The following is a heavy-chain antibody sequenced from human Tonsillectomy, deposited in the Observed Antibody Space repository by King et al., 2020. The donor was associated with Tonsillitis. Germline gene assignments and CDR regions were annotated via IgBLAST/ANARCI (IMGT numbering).Heavy chain of an antibody. CDR1: GYTFINSD. V-gene: IGHV1-8*01. D-gene: IGHD5-24*01. CDR2: MNPNRGNT. Sequence: QLVQSGAEVKKPGASVKVSCKASGYTFINSDINWVRQATGQGLEWMGWMNPNRGNTGYAQNFQGRVTMTRNISISTAYLELSNLTSDDTAVYYCAREPLGDGYNSDAFDTWGQGTMVTVSS. J-gene: IGHJ3*02. CDR3: AREPLGDGYNSDAFDT.